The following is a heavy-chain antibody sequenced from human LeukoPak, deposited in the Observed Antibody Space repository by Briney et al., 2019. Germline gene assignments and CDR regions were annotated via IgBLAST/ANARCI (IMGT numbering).Heavy chain of an antibody. CDR1: GFTFSDYY. Sequence: GGSLRLSCAASGFTFSDYYMNWIRQAPGRGLEYISYISGSSSDTNYADSVKGRFTISRDNAKNSLYLQTNSLRVEDTAIYYCTRADRSVDYWGQGTLVTVSS. CDR2: ISGSSSDT. CDR3: TRADRSVDY. V-gene: IGHV3-11*06. J-gene: IGHJ4*02.